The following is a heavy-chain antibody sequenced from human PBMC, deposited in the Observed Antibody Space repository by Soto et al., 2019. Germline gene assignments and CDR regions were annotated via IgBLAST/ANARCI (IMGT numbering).Heavy chain of an antibody. CDR1: GYTFTSYA. J-gene: IGHJ6*03. CDR3: ARDPGSRGSTIPHYYYYMDV. CDR2: INAGNGNT. D-gene: IGHD2-2*01. V-gene: IGHV1-3*01. Sequence: ASVKVSCKASGYTFTSYAMHWVRQAPGQRLEWMGWINAGNGNTKYSQKFQGRVTITRDTSASTAYMELSSLRSEDTAVYYCARDPGSRGSTIPHYYYYMDVWGKGTTVTVSS.